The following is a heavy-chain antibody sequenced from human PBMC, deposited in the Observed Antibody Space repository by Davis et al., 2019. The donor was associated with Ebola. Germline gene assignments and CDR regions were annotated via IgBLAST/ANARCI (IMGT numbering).Heavy chain of an antibody. J-gene: IGHJ4*02. D-gene: IGHD3-3*01. V-gene: IGHV4-30-4*08. CDR2: IYYSGST. Sequence: PSETLSLTCIVSAGSISSYYCRWIRHPPGKGLDWTGYIYYSGSTYYNPSLKSRVTISVDTSKNQFSLKLSSVTAADTAVYYCARVPVGGYYYGSYYCDYWGQGTLVTVSS. CDR1: AGSISSYY. CDR3: ARVPVGGYYYGSYYCDY.